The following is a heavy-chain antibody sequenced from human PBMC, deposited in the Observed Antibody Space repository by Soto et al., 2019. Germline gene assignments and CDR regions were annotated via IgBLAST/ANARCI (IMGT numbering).Heavy chain of an antibody. J-gene: IGHJ3*02. D-gene: IGHD3-10*02. V-gene: IGHV1-8*01. Sequence: ASVKVSCKASGYTFTSYDINWVRQATGQGLEWMGWMNPNSGNTGYAQKFQGRVTMTRNTSISTAYMELRSLRSEDTAVYYCALPGYMFSNEYDIWGQGTLVTVSS. CDR3: ALPGYMFSNEYDI. CDR1: GYTFTSYD. CDR2: MNPNSGNT.